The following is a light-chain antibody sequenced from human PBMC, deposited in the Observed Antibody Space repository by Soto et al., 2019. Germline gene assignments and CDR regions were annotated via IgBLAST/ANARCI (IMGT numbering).Light chain of an antibody. V-gene: IGKV1-5*03. CDR2: KES. Sequence: DIQMTQSPSTLSASVGDRVTITCRASQSISSWLAWYQQKPGKAPKLLIYKESSLESGVPSRFSGSGSGTDFTLTISSLLPDDYATYYCKQYNSYFTFGPGTKVDI. CDR3: KQYNSYFT. CDR1: QSISSW. J-gene: IGKJ3*01.